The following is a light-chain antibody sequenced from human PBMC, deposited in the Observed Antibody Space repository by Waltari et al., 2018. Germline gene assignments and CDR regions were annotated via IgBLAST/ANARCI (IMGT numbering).Light chain of an antibody. CDR1: SSDIDFVDY. V-gene: IGLV2-14*01. CDR2: GVT. J-gene: IGLJ3*02. CDR3: SSFTGTIWV. Sequence: QPALTQPASVSGSAGQSITISCTGSSSDIDFVDYVPWYQHLPVKAPKLSLYGVTNRPSGIFNRFSGSKSDNTASLTISGLQADDEADYYCSSFTGTIWVFGGGTKLTVL.